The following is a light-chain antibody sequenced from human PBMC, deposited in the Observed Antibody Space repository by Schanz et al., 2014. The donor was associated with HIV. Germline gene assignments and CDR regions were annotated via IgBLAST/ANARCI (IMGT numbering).Light chain of an antibody. CDR2: DVS. V-gene: IGLV2-8*01. J-gene: IGLJ2*01. Sequence: QSALTQPPSASGSPGQSVTISCTGTSSDVGGYNYVSWYQQHPGKAPKIMIYDVSNRPSGVPDRFSGSKSGTSASLAISGLQSEDEADYYCAAWDVNLNGPVFGGGTKLTVL. CDR1: SSDVGGYNY. CDR3: AAWDVNLNGPV.